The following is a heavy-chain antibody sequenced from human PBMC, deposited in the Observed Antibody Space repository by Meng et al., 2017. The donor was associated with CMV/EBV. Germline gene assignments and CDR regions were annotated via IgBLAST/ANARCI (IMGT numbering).Heavy chain of an antibody. Sequence: GESLKISCAAPGFTFSSYGMHWVRQAPGKGLGWVAFIRYDGSNKYYADSVKGRFTISRDNSKDTLYLQMHSLRAEDTAVYYCAKDPAFKAGPYYFDYWGQGTLVTVSS. CDR3: AKDPAFKAGPYYFDY. CDR1: GFTFSSYG. J-gene: IGHJ4*02. CDR2: IRYDGSNK. V-gene: IGHV3-30*02.